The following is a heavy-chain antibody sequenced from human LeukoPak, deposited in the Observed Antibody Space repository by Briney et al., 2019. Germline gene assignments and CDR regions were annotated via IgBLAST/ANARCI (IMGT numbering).Heavy chain of an antibody. CDR2: IYFSGTP. J-gene: IGHJ5*01. CDR1: RGSIRTADYY. V-gene: IGHV4-39*01. CDR3: ARTSSWYAGAWFDS. D-gene: IGHD6-13*01. Sequence: TSETLSLICTVSRGSIRTADYYWAWVRQPPGEGLEWLGSIYFSGTPYFNPSLKSRVAVSIDTSKNQFSLKVTSVNASDTPVYFCARTSSWYAGAWFDSWGQGTLVTVSS.